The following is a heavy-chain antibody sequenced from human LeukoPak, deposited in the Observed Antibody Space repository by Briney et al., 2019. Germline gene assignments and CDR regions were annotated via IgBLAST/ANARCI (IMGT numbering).Heavy chain of an antibody. Sequence: GGSLRLSCAASGFTFSNYAMSWVRQAPGKGLEWVSTIRGGGSNTYYADSVKGRFTISRDNSKNTLYLQMNSLRAEDTAVYYCAKDRLTVTTWVDPWGQGTLVTVSS. J-gene: IGHJ5*02. V-gene: IGHV3-23*01. CDR1: GFTFSNYA. CDR3: AKDRLTVTTWVDP. D-gene: IGHD4-17*01. CDR2: IRGGGSNT.